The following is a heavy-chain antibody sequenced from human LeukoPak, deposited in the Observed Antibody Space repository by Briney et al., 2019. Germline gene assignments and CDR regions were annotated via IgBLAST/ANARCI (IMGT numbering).Heavy chain of an antibody. J-gene: IGHJ4*02. CDR2: ISGSGGST. CDR3: AKDISRNYYDSSGYLPPDY. V-gene: IGHV3-23*01. CDR1: GFTFSSYA. D-gene: IGHD3-22*01. Sequence: GGSLRLSCAASGFTFSSYAMSWVRQAPGKGLEWVSAISGSGGSTYYADSVKGRFTISRDNSKNTLYLQMNSLRAEDTAVYYCAKDISRNYYDSSGYLPPDYWGQGTLVTVSS.